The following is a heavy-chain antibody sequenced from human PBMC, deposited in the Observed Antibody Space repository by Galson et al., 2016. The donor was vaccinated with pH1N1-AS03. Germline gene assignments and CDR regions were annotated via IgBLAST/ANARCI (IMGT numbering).Heavy chain of an antibody. J-gene: IGHJ3*02. CDR3: AKGYSATPSGTFDI. V-gene: IGHV1-69*04. CDR1: GGTFNTYA. D-gene: IGHD2-15*01. CDR2: IIPMLNIP. Sequence: SVKVSCKASGGTFNTYAISWVRQAPGQGLEWMGRIIPMLNIPDYAQKFQVRVTITADKSTNTAYMKLTNLRSDDTALYYCAKGYSATPSGTFDIWGQGTMVTVSS.